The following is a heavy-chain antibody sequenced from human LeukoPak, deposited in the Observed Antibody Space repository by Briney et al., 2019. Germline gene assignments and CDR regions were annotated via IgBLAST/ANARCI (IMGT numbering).Heavy chain of an antibody. Sequence: SETLSLTCTVSGGSISSYYWSWIRQPPGKGLEWIGYIYYSGSTNYNPSLKSRVTISVDTSKNQFSLKLSPVTAADTAVYYCAREREYSSSIDPWGQGTLVTVSS. CDR1: GGSISSYY. CDR3: AREREYSSSIDP. V-gene: IGHV4-59*01. CDR2: IYYSGST. J-gene: IGHJ5*02. D-gene: IGHD6-13*01.